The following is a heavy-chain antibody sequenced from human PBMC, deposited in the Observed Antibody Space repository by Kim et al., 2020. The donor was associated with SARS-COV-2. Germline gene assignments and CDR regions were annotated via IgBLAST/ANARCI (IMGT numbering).Heavy chain of an antibody. J-gene: IGHJ6*02. Sequence: GGSLRLSCAASGFTFSNAGMSWVRQAPGKGQEWVGRIKSKTDGGTTYYAAPVKGRFTISRDDSKNTLYLQMNSLKTEDTAVYYCTTLLRYFDWLAVKYYYYGMDVWGQGTTVTVSS. D-gene: IGHD3-9*01. CDR1: GFTFSNAG. CDR2: IKSKTDGGTT. CDR3: TTLLRYFDWLAVKYYYYGMDV. V-gene: IGHV3-15*01.